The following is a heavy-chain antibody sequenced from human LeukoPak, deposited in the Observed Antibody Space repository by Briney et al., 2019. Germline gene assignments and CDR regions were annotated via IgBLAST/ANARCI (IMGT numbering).Heavy chain of an antibody. CDR3: ARRQWTAFDF. CDR2: IKPDGNER. J-gene: IGHJ3*01. CDR1: GFTFNTYW. D-gene: IGHD6-19*01. V-gene: IGHV3-7*01. Sequence: GGSLRLSCAASGFTFNTYWISWVRQAPGKGLQWVANIKPDGNERYYVDYVKGRFTISRDNARSSLYLQTNSLRVEDTAIYYCARRQWTAFDFWGQGTMVTVSS.